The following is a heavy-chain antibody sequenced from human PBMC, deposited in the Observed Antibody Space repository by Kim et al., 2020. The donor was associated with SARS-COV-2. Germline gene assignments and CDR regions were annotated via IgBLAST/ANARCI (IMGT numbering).Heavy chain of an antibody. Sequence: TYSSDSGKGRFTLPRDNSRNTLYLQLNSRRADDTALYYCAKGGRGYPIDYWGQGTLVTVSS. D-gene: IGHD3-16*01. V-gene: IGHV3-23*01. CDR2: T. CDR3: AKGGRGYPIDY. J-gene: IGHJ4*02.